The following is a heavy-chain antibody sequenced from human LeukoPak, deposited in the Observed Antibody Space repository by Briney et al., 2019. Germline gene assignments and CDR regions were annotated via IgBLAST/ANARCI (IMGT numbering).Heavy chain of an antibody. CDR1: GFTFSNAW. J-gene: IGHJ3*02. CDR2: IKSKTDGGTT. V-gene: IGHV3-15*07. Sequence: GGSLRLSCAASGFTFSNAWMNWVRQAPGKGLEWVGRIKSKTDGGTTDYAAPVKGRFTISRDNAKNSLYLQMNSLRAEDTALYYCAYGVEGAFDIWGQGTMVTVSS. D-gene: IGHD2-21*01. CDR3: AYGVEGAFDI.